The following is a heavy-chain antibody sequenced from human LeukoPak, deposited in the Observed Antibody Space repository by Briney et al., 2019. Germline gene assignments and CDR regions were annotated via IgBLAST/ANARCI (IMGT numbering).Heavy chain of an antibody. V-gene: IGHV3-53*01. CDR3: ASAREYCGGAECYRYFQH. Sequence: PRVSLRLSCAASGFTVRTHSMSWVRQAPGKGLEWVSVAYGGGTTYYADSGNGRFTISRDSSKNTLFLQMNSLRAEDTALYYCASAREYCGGAECYRYFQHWGQGTLGTVAS. CDR1: GFTVRTHS. J-gene: IGHJ1*01. CDR2: AYGGGTT. D-gene: IGHD2-21*01.